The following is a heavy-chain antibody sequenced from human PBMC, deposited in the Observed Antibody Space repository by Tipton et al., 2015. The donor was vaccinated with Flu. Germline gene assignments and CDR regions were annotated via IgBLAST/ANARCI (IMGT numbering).Heavy chain of an antibody. CDR2: ISHDRSNE. J-gene: IGHJ2*01. Sequence: SLRLSCAASGFTFSNYAMHWVRQAPGKGLEWVAVISHDRSNEYYADSVKGRFTISRDYFQSMLYLQMNSLRTDDTAVYYCARDGYNWNGFNLNWYFDLWGRGPLVSFSS. CDR1: GFTFSNYA. V-gene: IGHV3-30-3*01. D-gene: IGHD1-1*01. CDR3: ARDGYNWNGFNLNWYFDL.